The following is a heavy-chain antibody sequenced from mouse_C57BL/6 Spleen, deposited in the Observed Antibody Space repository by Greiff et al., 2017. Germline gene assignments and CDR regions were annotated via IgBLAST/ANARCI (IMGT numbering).Heavy chain of an antibody. CDR2: ISSGGSYT. D-gene: IGHD2-3*01. Sequence: EVKVVESGGDLVKPGGSLKLSCAASGFTFSSYGMSWVRQTPDKRLEWVATISSGGSYTYYPDSVKGRFTISRDNAKNTLYLQMSSLKSEDTAMYYCARRRDSIPFDYWGQGTTLTVSS. J-gene: IGHJ2*01. CDR1: GFTFSSYG. CDR3: ARRRDSIPFDY. V-gene: IGHV5-6*02.